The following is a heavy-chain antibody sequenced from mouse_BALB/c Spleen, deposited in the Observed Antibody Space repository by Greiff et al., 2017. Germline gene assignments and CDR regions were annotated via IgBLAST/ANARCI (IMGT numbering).Heavy chain of an antibody. J-gene: IGHJ4*01. V-gene: IGHV5-12-2*01. CDR2: ISNGGGST. CDR1: GFTFSSYT. D-gene: IGHD2-3*01. Sequence: EVKLVESGGGLVQPGGSLKLSCAASGFTFSSYTMSWVRQTPEKRLEWVAYISNGGGSTYYPDTVKGRFTISRDNAKNTLYLQMSSLKSEDTAMYYCAVDGYSSMDYWGQGTSVTVSS. CDR3: AVDGYSSMDY.